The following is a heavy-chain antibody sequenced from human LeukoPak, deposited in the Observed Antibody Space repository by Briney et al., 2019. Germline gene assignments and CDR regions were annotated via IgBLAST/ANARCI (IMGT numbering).Heavy chain of an antibody. Sequence: ASVNVSCKSSVYTFTSYGISWVRQAPGQGLEWMGWISAYNGNTNYAQKLQGRVTMTTDTSTSTAYMELRSLRSDDTAVYYCARVRYYYGSGSYLPWGQGTLVTVSS. J-gene: IGHJ5*02. CDR3: ARVRYYYGSGSYLP. V-gene: IGHV1-18*01. CDR1: VYTFTSYG. CDR2: ISAYNGNT. D-gene: IGHD3-10*01.